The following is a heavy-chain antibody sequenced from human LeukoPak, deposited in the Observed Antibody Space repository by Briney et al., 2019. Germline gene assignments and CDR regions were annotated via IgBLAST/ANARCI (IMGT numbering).Heavy chain of an antibody. CDR2: IGGVGGST. J-gene: IGHJ4*02. V-gene: IGHV3-43*02. Sequence: PGGSLRLSCAASGFTFDDYVMHWVRQAPGKGLEWVSLIGGVGGSTYYVDSVKGRFTISRDNTKNTLYLQMNSLRTEDTALYYCAKDSGSYRFDYWGQGTLVTVSS. D-gene: IGHD1-26*01. CDR3: AKDSGSYRFDY. CDR1: GFTFDDYV.